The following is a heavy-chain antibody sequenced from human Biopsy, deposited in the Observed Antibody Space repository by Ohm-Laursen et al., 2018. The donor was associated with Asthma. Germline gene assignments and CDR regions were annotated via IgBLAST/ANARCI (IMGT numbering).Heavy chain of an antibody. CDR1: GGSMTTTSHY. D-gene: IGHD3-3*01. J-gene: IGHJ6*02. CDR2: ISYGGKT. V-gene: IGHV4-39*01. Sequence: SDTLSLTCTVSGGSMTTTSHYWDWIRQAPGKGLEWIGYISYGGKTSYNPSLKNRFTISRDTSKNQFSLRLTSVTAADTAVYFCARRITIFGVVQKDHGMDAWGQGTTVIVSS. CDR3: ARRITIFGVVQKDHGMDA.